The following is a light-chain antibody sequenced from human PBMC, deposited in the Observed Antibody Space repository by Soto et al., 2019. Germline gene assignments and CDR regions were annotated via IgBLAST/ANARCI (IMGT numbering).Light chain of an antibody. CDR2: GAS. J-gene: IGKJ4*01. Sequence: EIVLTQSPGTLSGSPGERATVSCRASQTVSSGFLAWYQQKVGQAPRLLIYGASTRATGIPDRFSGSGSGTDFTLTIDRLEPEDFAVYYCHQYYSSPTTFGGGTKVDIK. CDR3: HQYYSSPTT. V-gene: IGKV3-20*01. CDR1: QTVSSGF.